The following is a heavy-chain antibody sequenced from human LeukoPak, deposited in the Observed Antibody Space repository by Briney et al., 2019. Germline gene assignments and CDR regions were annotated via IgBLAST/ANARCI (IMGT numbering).Heavy chain of an antibody. CDR1: GGSISSYY. V-gene: IGHV4-4*09. CDR3: ARLSQVGDSSGYRDYYYMDV. D-gene: IGHD3-22*01. CDR2: IYSSGST. Sequence: SVTLSLTCTVSGGSISSYYWSWIRQPPGKGLEWIGYIYSSGSTNYNPSLKSRVTISVDTSKNQFSLKLSSVTAADTAVYYCARLSQVGDSSGYRDYYYMDVWGKGTTVTVSS. J-gene: IGHJ6*03.